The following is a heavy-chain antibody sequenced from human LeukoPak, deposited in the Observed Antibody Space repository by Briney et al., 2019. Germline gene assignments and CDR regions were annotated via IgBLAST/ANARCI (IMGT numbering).Heavy chain of an antibody. CDR1: GYTFTGYY. CDR2: INPNSGGT. CDR3: ARPLAPYYDSSGYYGDAFDI. D-gene: IGHD3-22*01. Sequence: ASVKVSCKASGYTFTGYYMHWVRQAPGQGLEWMGWINPNSGGTNYAQKFQGSVTMTRDTSISTAYMELSRLRSDDTAVYYCARPLAPYYDSSGYYGDAFDIWGQGTMVTVSS. J-gene: IGHJ3*02. V-gene: IGHV1-2*02.